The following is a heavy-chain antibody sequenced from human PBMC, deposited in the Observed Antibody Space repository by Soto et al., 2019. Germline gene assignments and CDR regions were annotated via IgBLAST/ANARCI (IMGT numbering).Heavy chain of an antibody. CDR1: GFTFSSYS. CDR3: ARDRRFGAYYYYYMDV. Sequence: GGSLRLSCAASGFTFSSYSMNWVRQAPGKGLEWVSYISSSSSTIYYADSVKGRFTISRDNAKNSLYLQMNSLRAEDTAVYYCARDRRFGAYYYYYMDVWGKGTTVTVSS. J-gene: IGHJ6*03. D-gene: IGHD3-10*01. CDR2: ISSSSSTI. V-gene: IGHV3-48*01.